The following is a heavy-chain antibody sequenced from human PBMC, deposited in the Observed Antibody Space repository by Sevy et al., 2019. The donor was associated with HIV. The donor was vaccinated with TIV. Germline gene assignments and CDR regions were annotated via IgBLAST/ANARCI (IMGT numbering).Heavy chain of an antibody. D-gene: IGHD3-22*01. CDR1: GFTFSSYA. CDR3: AREADYDSSGYYYGSDFDI. CDR2: ISYDGSNK. Sequence: GGSLRLSCAASGFTFSSYAMHWVRQAPGKGLEWVAVISYDGSNKYYADSVKGRFTISRDNSKNTLYLQMNSLRAEDTAVYYCAREADYDSSGYYYGSDFDIWGQGTMVTVSS. V-gene: IGHV3-30-3*01. J-gene: IGHJ3*02.